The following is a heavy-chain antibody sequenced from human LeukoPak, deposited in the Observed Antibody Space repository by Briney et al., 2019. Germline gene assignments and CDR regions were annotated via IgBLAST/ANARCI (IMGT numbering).Heavy chain of an antibody. V-gene: IGHV3-30*02. CDR2: IRYDGCNK. J-gene: IGHJ6*03. CDR1: GFPFSSYG. Sequence: GGPLSLFCRACGFPFSSYGMRWVRQAPGKGREGVAFIRYDGCNKYYADSVKGRFTISRDNAKNTLYLQMNSLRAEDTAVYYCAKGGYSGYDLGGYYYYYYMDVWGKGTTVTISS. D-gene: IGHD5-12*01. CDR3: AKGGYSGYDLGGYYYYYYMDV.